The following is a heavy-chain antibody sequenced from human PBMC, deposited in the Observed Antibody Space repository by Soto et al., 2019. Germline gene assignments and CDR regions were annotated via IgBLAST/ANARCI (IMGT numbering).Heavy chain of an antibody. Sequence: PETLSLTCTVSGRSISSYYWGWIRQPAGKGLGWVGRIYTSGSTNYNPSLKSRVTMSVDTSNNQSSLMLSSVTAADAAVYYCARMGPANWNYLAFDIWGQGTMVTVSS. J-gene: IGHJ3*02. V-gene: IGHV4-4*07. CDR1: GRSISSYY. D-gene: IGHD1-7*01. CDR2: IYTSGST. CDR3: ARMGPANWNYLAFDI.